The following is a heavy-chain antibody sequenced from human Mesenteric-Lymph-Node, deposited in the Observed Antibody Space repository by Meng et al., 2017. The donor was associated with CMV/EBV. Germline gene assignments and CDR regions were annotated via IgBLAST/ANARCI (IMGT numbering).Heavy chain of an antibody. CDR3: ARDRTGGNSNWFDP. J-gene: IGHJ5*02. Sequence: SETLSLTCAVSGGSISSSNWWSWVRQPPGRGLEWIGEIYHSGSTNYNPSLRSRLTISVDTSKNQFFLRLTSVTAADTAVYYCARDRTGGNSNWFDPWGLGILVTVSS. CDR1: GGSISSSNW. V-gene: IGHV4-4*02. D-gene: IGHD4-23*01. CDR2: IYHSGST.